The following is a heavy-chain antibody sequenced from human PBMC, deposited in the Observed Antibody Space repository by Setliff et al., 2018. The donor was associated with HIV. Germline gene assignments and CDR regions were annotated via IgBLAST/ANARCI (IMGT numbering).Heavy chain of an antibody. V-gene: IGHV3-7*01. J-gene: IGHJ4*02. D-gene: IGHD3-16*01. CDR3: AAVPWGHSSLIIDH. CDR2: INQDGSEK. Sequence: GSLRLSCAASGFTFTSYWMIWVRQAPGKGLEWVANINQDGSEKNYADSVKGRFTISRDNAKNSVYLQMHSLRVEDTAVYYCAAVPWGHSSLIIDHWGQGTPVTVS. CDR1: GFTFTSYW.